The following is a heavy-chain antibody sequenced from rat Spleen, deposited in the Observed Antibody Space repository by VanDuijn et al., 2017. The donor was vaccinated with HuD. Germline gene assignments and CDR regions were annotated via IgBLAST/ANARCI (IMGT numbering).Heavy chain of an antibody. V-gene: IGHV3-3*01. CDR3: ARDYSGYIPFDY. Sequence: EVQLQESGPGLVKPSQSLSLTCSVTGYSITSSYRWNWIRKFPGNKLEWMGYINSAGSTNYNPSLKRRISITRDTSKNQFFLQVNSVTTEATATYYCARDYSGYIPFDYWGQGVMVTVSS. D-gene: IGHD1-2*01. CDR1: GYSITSSYR. CDR2: INSAGST. J-gene: IGHJ2*01.